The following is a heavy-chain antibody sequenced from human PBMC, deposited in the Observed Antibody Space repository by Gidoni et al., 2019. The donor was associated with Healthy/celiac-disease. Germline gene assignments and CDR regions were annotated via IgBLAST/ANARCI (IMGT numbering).Heavy chain of an antibody. CDR2: IIPIFGKE. CDR3: GGGGEGGRTDAFDI. V-gene: IGHV1-69*01. J-gene: IGHJ3*02. Sequence: QVQLVQSGAEVKKPGSSVKVSCKASGGTFSSYAISWVRQAPGQGLEWRGGIIPIFGKENQEQKFQGRVRITADESTSTANRELSSLRSEDTAVYYGGGGGEGGRTDAFDIWGQGTMVTVSS. CDR1: GGTFSSYA. D-gene: IGHD3-10*01.